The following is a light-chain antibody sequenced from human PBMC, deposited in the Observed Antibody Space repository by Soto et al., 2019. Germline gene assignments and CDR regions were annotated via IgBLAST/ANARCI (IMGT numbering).Light chain of an antibody. J-gene: IGKJ1*01. CDR1: QSVSSY. CDR3: QQRSNWPPWT. Sequence: EIVLTQSPATLSLSPGERATSCCGASQSVSSYLAWYQQKPGQAPRLLIYDASNRATGIPARFSGSGSGTDFTLTISSLEPEDFAVYYCQQRSNWPPWTFGQGTKVDIK. CDR2: DAS. V-gene: IGKV3-11*01.